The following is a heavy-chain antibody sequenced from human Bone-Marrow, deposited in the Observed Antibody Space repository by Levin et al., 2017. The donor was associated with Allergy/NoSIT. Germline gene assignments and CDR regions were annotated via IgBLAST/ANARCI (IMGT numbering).Heavy chain of an antibody. D-gene: IGHD5-12*01. V-gene: IGHV3-23*01. Sequence: GGSLRLSCAASGFTFSSYAMSWVRQAPGKGLEWVSAISGSGGSTYYADSVKGRFTISRDNSKNTLYLQMNSLRAEDTAVYYCAKAHIVATRVGADYWGQGTLVTVSS. CDR3: AKAHIVATRVGADY. J-gene: IGHJ4*02. CDR1: GFTFSSYA. CDR2: ISGSGGST.